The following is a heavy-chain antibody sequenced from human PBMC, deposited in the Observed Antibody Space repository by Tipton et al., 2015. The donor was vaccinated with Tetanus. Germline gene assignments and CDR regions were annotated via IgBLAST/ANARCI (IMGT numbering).Heavy chain of an antibody. CDR3: VRDPGNQWHFDY. Sequence: GLVKPSETLSLTCTVSRGSISSDIYNWGWIRQPPGRGLQWIGNINYYGTTYYSPSLESRVTMSVDPPKNQFSLQLTSATAADTAIYFCVRDPGNQWHFDYWGQGILVTVSS. D-gene: IGHD6-19*01. CDR2: INYYGTT. CDR1: RGSISSDIYN. V-gene: IGHV4-39*02. J-gene: IGHJ4*02.